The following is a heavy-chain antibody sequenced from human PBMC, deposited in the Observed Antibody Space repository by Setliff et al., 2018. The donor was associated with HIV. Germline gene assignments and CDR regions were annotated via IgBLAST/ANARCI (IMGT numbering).Heavy chain of an antibody. J-gene: IGHJ3*02. CDR2: IRSKTAGGTI. CDR3: ASDRVDGSENYYNAFDI. Sequence: CAASGFSFSNVWMSWVRQAPGKGLEWVGRIRSKTAGGTIEYAAPVKGRFTISRDDSENTLYLQMNSLKTEDTAEYYCASDRVDGSENYYNAFDIWGQGTMVTVSS. V-gene: IGHV3-15*01. D-gene: IGHD3-10*01. CDR1: GFSFSNVW.